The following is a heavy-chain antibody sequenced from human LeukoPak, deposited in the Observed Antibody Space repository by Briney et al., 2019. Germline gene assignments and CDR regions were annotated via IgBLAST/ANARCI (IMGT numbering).Heavy chain of an antibody. CDR1: GFTFSSYA. V-gene: IGHV3-23*01. CDR2: ISGSGGST. J-gene: IGHJ6*03. Sequence: PGGSLRLSCAASGFTFSSYAMSWVRQAPGKGLEWVSAISGSGGSTYYADSVKGRFTISRDNSKNTLYLQMNSLRAEDTAVYYCAKVRSTDAYYYYYMDVWGKGTTVTVSS. D-gene: IGHD4-11*01. CDR3: AKVRSTDAYYYYYMDV.